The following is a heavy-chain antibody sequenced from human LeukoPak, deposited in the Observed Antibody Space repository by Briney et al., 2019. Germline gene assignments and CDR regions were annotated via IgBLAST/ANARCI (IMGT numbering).Heavy chain of an antibody. CDR1: XXSISSXXX. V-gene: IGHV4-4*01. J-gene: IGHJ4*02. Sequence: VSXXSISSXXXXXXXXXXXXXGLXWIGEIYHSGSTNYNPSLKSRVTISVDKSKNQFSLKLSSVTAADTAVYCCAGSLVGATSYFDYWGQGTLVTVSS. CDR3: AGSLVGATSYFDY. D-gene: IGHD1-26*01. CDR2: IYHSGST.